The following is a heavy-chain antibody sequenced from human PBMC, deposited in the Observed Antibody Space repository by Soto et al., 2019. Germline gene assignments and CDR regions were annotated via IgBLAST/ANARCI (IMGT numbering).Heavy chain of an antibody. CDR3: VTWADAADEDYFHH. J-gene: IGHJ1*01. Sequence: LTLSWAAAGFRSTSSWMSCVRQARGKGLEWVAHINQNGGQKYYVDSAKGRFTISRDNAKTSLYLQMNSLRVEDTAVFYCVTWADAADEDYFHHWGQGTLVTVSS. V-gene: IGHV3-7*01. D-gene: IGHD3-16*01. CDR2: INQNGGQK. CDR1: GFRSTSSW.